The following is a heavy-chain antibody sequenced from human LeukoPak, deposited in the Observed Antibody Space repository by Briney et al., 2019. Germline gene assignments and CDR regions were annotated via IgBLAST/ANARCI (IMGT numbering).Heavy chain of an antibody. D-gene: IGHD3-10*01. J-gene: IGHJ4*02. CDR1: GFTFSSYA. CDR3: ARAPTTYYYGSGSYYLDY. Sequence: PGGSLRLSCAASGFTFSSYAMHWVRQAPGKGLEWVAVISYDGSNKYYADSVKGRLTISRDNSKNTLYLQMNSLRAEDTAVYYCARAPTTYYYGSGSYYLDYWGQGTLVTVSS. V-gene: IGHV3-30-3*01. CDR2: ISYDGSNK.